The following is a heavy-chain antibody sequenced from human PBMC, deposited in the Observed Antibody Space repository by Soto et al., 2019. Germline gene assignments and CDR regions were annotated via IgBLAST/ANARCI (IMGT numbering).Heavy chain of an antibody. J-gene: IGHJ4*02. CDR3: ARAETGEMATMPFDY. D-gene: IGHD5-12*01. V-gene: IGHV1-69*13. CDR2: IIPIFGTA. Sequence: GASVKVSCKASGGTFSSYAISWVRQAPGQGLEWMGGIIPIFGTANYAQKFQGRVTITADESTSTAYMELSSLRSEDTAVYYCARAETGEMATMPFDYWGQGTLVTVSS. CDR1: GGTFSSYA.